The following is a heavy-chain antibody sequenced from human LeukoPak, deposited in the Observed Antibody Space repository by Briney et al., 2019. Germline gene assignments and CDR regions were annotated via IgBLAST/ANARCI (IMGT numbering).Heavy chain of an antibody. CDR3: ASTGVMDV. Sequence: GGSLRLSCAASGFTFSSYSMNWVRQAPGKGLEWVSSISSSRSYIYYADSVKGRFTISRDNAKNSLYLQMNSLRAEDTAVYYCASTGVMDVWGKGTTVTVSS. V-gene: IGHV3-21*01. CDR1: GFTFSSYS. D-gene: IGHD1-14*01. CDR2: ISSSRSYI. J-gene: IGHJ6*04.